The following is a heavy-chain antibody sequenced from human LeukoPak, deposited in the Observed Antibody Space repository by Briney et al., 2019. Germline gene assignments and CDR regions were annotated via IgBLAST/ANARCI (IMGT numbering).Heavy chain of an antibody. CDR3: ATYSSDFGRLDP. D-gene: IGHD3-22*01. CDR2: IKEDGSEK. J-gene: IGHJ5*02. CDR1: GFTFDSYG. V-gene: IGHV3-7*01. Sequence: PGGSLRLSCEASGFTFDSYGMSWVRQAPGKGLEGVANIKEDGSEKNYVDSVKGRFTISRDNAKNTLYLQMNSLRADDTAVYYCATYSSDFGRLDPWGQGTQVTVSS.